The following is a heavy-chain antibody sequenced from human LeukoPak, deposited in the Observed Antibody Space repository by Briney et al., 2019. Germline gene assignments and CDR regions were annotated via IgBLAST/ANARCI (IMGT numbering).Heavy chain of an antibody. CDR2: ISGSGGST. J-gene: IGHJ4*02. V-gene: IGHV3-23*01. CDR1: GFTFSSYA. D-gene: IGHD2-21*01. CDR3: ARDVAYSAFDY. Sequence: PGGSLRLSCAASGFTFSSYAMSWVRQAPGKGLEWVSAISGSGGSTYYADSVKGRFTISRDNSKNSFYLQMSSLRAEDTGVFYCARDVAYSAFDYWGQGTLVTVSS.